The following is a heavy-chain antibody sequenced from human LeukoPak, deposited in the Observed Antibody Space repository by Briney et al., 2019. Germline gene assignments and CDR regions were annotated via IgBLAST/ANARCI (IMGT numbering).Heavy chain of an antibody. CDR1: GGSFSGYY. V-gene: IGHV4-34*01. Sequence: SEPVSLTCAVYGGSFSGYYWSWTRQPPGKGLEWIGEINHSGTTNYNPALKSRVTISVDTSKNQFSLKRSSVTAADTAVYYCARGRDTAMVEHWGQGTLVTVSS. CDR3: ARGRDTAMVEH. D-gene: IGHD5-18*01. CDR2: INHSGTT. J-gene: IGHJ1*01.